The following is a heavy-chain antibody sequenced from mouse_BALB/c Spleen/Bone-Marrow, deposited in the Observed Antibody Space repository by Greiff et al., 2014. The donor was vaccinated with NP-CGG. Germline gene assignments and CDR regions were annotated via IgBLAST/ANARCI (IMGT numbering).Heavy chain of an antibody. CDR2: ISGYYGDA. V-gene: IGHV1S137*01. D-gene: IGHD2-14*01. CDR3: ARSGKVRNAMDY. CDR1: GYTFTDHA. J-gene: IGHJ4*01. Sequence: QVQLQQSGAKLVRPGVSVKISCKGSGYTFTDHAIHWVKRSHAKSLERIGVISGYYGDAIYNQKFKGKATMTVDKSSSTAYMELARLTSEDSAIYYGARSGKVRNAMDYWGQGTSVTVSS.